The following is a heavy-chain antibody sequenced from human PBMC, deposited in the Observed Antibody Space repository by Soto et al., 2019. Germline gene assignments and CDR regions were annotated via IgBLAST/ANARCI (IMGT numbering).Heavy chain of an antibody. CDR2: IDPSDSYT. D-gene: IGHD4-17*01. Sequence: PGESLKISCKGSGYSFTSYWISWVRQMPGKGLKWMGRIDPSDSYTNYSPSFQGHVTISADKSISTAYLQWSSLKASDTAMYYCARLPATTSPPAYYYYYGMDVWGQGTTVTVSS. J-gene: IGHJ6*02. CDR3: ARLPATTSPPAYYYYYGMDV. CDR1: GYSFTSYW. V-gene: IGHV5-10-1*01.